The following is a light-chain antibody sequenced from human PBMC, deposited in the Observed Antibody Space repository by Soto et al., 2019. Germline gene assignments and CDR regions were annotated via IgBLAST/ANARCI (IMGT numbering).Light chain of an antibody. V-gene: IGKV1-5*03. CDR1: QSISSW. CDR2: KAS. CDR3: QRHNRDPMT. Sequence: DIQMTQSPSTLSSSLVDKVTITCRVSQSISSWLAWYQQKPGKAPKLLIYKASSLESGVPSRFSGSGSGTEFTLTIRSRQSDDFATSYCQRHNRDPMTLGRGTRLEIK. J-gene: IGKJ5*01.